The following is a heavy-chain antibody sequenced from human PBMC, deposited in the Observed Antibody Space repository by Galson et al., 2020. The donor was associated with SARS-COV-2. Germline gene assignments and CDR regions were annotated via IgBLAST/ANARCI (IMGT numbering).Heavy chain of an antibody. Sequence: GGSLRLSCAASGFTFSSYWMSWVRQAPGKGLEWVANIKQDGSENNYGDSVKSRFTISRDNAKNSLYLQMNSLRAEDTAVYYCARGGWYDYYYYGMDVWGQGTTVTVSS. CDR1: GFTFSSYW. V-gene: IGHV3-7*04. CDR3: ARGGWYDYYYYGMDV. CDR2: IKQDGSEN. D-gene: IGHD6-19*01. J-gene: IGHJ6*02.